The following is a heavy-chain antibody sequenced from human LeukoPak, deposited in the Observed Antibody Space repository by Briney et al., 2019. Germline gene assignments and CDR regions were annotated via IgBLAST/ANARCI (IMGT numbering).Heavy chain of an antibody. Sequence: GGSLRLSCAASGFTFSSYGMHWVRQAPGKGLERVANIKQDGSEKYYVDSVKGRFTISRDNAKNSLYLQMNSLRAEDTAVYYCAREYCSGGSCYYYYYYYMDVWGKGTTVTVSS. J-gene: IGHJ6*03. CDR3: AREYCSGGSCYYYYYYYMDV. CDR1: GFTFSSYG. D-gene: IGHD2-15*01. V-gene: IGHV3-7*01. CDR2: IKQDGSEK.